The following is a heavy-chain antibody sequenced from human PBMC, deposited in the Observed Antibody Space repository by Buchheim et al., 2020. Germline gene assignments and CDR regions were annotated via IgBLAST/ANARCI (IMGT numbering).Heavy chain of an antibody. V-gene: IGHV3-30*18. Sequence: QVQLVESGGGVVQPGRSLRLSCTASGFTFSSYGMHWVRQAPAKGLEWVAVISYDGSNKYYADSVKGRFTISRDNSKNTLYLQMNSLRAEDTAVYYCAKGELEPGQFDYWGQGTL. D-gene: IGHD1-1*01. CDR1: GFTFSSYG. CDR2: ISYDGSNK. J-gene: IGHJ4*02. CDR3: AKGELEPGQFDY.